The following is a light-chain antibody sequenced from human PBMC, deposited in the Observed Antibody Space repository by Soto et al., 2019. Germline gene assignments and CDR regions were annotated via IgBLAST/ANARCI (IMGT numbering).Light chain of an antibody. CDR1: QSVSRY. V-gene: IGKV3-11*01. CDR2: DAS. J-gene: IGKJ5*01. Sequence: EIVLTQSPATLSLSPGERATLSCRASQSVSRYLAWYQQKPGQAPRLLIYDASNRATGIPARFSGSGSETDFTLTISTQEPEDFALYYCTRRNCPITFGQGTRLEIK. CDR3: TRRNCPIT.